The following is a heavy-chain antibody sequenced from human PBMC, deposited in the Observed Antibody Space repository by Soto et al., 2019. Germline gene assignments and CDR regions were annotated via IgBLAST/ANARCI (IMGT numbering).Heavy chain of an antibody. Sequence: GGSLRLSCAASGFTFSNYALSWVRQAPGKGLEWVSTISGSGGSTYYADSAKGRFTISRDNSKNTLYLQMNSLRAEDTAVYYCARDPNYYDSSGYYAYYFDSWGQGTLVTVSS. CDR2: ISGSGGST. D-gene: IGHD3-22*01. CDR1: GFTFSNYA. CDR3: ARDPNYYDSSGYYAYYFDS. J-gene: IGHJ4*02. V-gene: IGHV3-23*01.